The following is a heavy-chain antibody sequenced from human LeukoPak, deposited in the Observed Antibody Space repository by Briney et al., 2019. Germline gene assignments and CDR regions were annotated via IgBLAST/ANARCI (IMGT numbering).Heavy chain of an antibody. J-gene: IGHJ4*02. V-gene: IGHV4-34*01. CDR1: GGSFSGYF. D-gene: IGHD4-17*01. CDR2: INHTGNA. Sequence: SETLSLTCAVYGGSFSGYFWSWIRQSPGKGLEWIGEINHTGNAAYNPSLKSRVTMSVDTPKNQFSLRLSSVTAADTAVYYCARKTVPTEVDYWGQGTLVTVSS. CDR3: ARKTVPTEVDY.